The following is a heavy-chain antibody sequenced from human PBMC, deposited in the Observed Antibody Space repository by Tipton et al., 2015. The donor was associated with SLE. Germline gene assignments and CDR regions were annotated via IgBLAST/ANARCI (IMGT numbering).Heavy chain of an antibody. D-gene: IGHD3-16*02. Sequence: TLSLTCTVSGGSISSSYSSWIRQPAGKGLEWIGRIYTSGSTNYNPSLKSRVTISVDTSKNQFSLKLSSVTAADTAVYYCARGFIWGSYRYYFDYWGQGTLVTVSS. CDR3: ARGFIWGSYRYYFDY. V-gene: IGHV4-4*07. CDR2: IYTSGST. CDR1: GGSISSSY. J-gene: IGHJ4*02.